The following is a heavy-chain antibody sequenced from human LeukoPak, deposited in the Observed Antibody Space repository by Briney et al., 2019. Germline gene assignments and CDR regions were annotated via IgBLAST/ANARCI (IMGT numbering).Heavy chain of an antibody. CDR3: ARHPIVGATRPLYYFDY. CDR2: IYYSGST. D-gene: IGHD1-26*01. Sequence: LETLSLTCTVSGDSISTSRYSWGWIRQPPGKGLEWIGNIYYSGSTYYNPSLKSRVTISVDPSTNRFSLQLTSVTAADTAVYYCARHPIVGATRPLYYFDYWGQGSLVTVSS. V-gene: IGHV4-39*01. J-gene: IGHJ4*02. CDR1: GDSISTSRYS.